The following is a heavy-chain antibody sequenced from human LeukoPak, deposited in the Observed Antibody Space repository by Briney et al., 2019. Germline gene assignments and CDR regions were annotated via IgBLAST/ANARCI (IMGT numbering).Heavy chain of an antibody. J-gene: IGHJ5*02. CDR1: GGSFSGYY. D-gene: IGHD1-7*01. CDR2: INHSGST. V-gene: IGHV4-34*01. CDR3: ARGLTGTTVTWFDP. Sequence: SETLSLTCAVYGGSFSGYYWSWIRQPPGKGLEWIGEINHSGSTNYNPSLRSRVTISVDTSKNQFSLKLSSVTAADTAVYYCARGLTGTTVTWFDPWGQGTLVTVSS.